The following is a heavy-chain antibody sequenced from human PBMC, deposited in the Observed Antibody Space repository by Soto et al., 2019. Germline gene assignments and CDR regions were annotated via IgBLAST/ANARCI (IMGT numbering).Heavy chain of an antibody. CDR3: TTDQGYVSYEVDY. Sequence: GESLKISCAASGFTFSNAWMSWVRQAPGKGLEWVGRIKSKTDGGTTDYAAPVKGRFTISRDDSKNTLYLQMNSLKTEDTAVYYCTTDQGYVSYEVDYWGQGTLVTVSS. J-gene: IGHJ4*02. CDR2: IKSKTDGGTT. CDR1: GFTFSNAW. V-gene: IGHV3-15*01. D-gene: IGHD5-12*01.